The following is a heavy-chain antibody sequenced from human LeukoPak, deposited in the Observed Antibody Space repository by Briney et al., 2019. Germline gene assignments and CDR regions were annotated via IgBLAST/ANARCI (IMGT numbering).Heavy chain of an antibody. Sequence: SQTLSLTCAISGDSVSRNSAAWTWIRQAPSSGLEWLGRTYYRSKWYNDYAVSVKSRITINPDTSKNQFSLQLNSVTPEDTAVYYCARLQGGRVDYWGQGTLVTVSS. CDR3: ARLQGGRVDY. J-gene: IGHJ4*02. CDR1: GDSVSRNSAA. V-gene: IGHV6-1*01. D-gene: IGHD1-26*01. CDR2: TYYRSKWYN.